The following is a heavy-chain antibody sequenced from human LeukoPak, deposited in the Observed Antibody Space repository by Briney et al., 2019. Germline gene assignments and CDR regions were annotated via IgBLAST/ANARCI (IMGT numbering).Heavy chain of an antibody. CDR1: GFTFSSYA. D-gene: IGHD5-18*01. CDR2: ISGSGGST. V-gene: IGHV3-23*01. CDR3: AKDSRYSYGSYFDY. Sequence: GGSLRVSCAASGFTFSSYAMSWVRQAPGNGLEWVSDISGSGGSTYYADSVKGRFTISRDNSKNTLYLQMNSLRAEDTAVYYCAKDSRYSYGSYFDYWGQGTLVTVSS. J-gene: IGHJ4*02.